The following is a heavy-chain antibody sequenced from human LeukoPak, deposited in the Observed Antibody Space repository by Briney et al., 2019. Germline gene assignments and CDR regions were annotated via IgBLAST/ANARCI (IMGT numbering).Heavy chain of an antibody. D-gene: IGHD6-13*01. CDR1: GFTFDDYA. CDR2: ISWNSGSI. Sequence: GRSLRLSCAASGFTFDDYAMLWVRQAPGKGLVWVSGISWNSGSIGYADSVKGRFTISRDNAKNSLYLQMNSLRAEDTALYYCAGSSWYGYYWGQGALVTVSS. J-gene: IGHJ4*02. CDR3: AGSSWYGYY. V-gene: IGHV3-9*01.